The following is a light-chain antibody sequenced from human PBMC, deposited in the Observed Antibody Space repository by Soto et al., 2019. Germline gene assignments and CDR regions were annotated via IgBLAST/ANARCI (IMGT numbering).Light chain of an antibody. V-gene: IGKV1-5*02. CDR2: DAS. CDR3: QHYNSYSEA. CDR1: QSVSTR. Sequence: DIQMTQYPSSLSASVGARVTIICRASQSVSTRLAWYQQKPGKAPKVLIYDASSWAGGVPSRFTGSGSGTEFTLTINSLQPDDFATYYCQHYNSYSEAFGQGTRLEIK. J-gene: IGKJ5*01.